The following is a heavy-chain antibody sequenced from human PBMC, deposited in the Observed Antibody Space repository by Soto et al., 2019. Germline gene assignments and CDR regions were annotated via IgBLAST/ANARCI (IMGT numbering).Heavy chain of an antibody. Sequence: QVQLVESGGGVVQPGRSLRLSCAASGFTFSSYAMHWVRQAPGKGLEWVAVISYDGSNKYYADSVKGRFTISRDNSKNTLYQQMNSLRAEDTAVYYCASDLGIAARSSYYSYYGMDVWGQGTTVTVSS. J-gene: IGHJ6*02. CDR2: ISYDGSNK. CDR3: ASDLGIAARSSYYSYYGMDV. D-gene: IGHD6-6*01. V-gene: IGHV3-30-3*01. CDR1: GFTFSSYA.